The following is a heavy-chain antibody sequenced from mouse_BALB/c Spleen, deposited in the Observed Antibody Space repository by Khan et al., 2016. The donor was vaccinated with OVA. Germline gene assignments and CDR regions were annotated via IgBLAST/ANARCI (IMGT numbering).Heavy chain of an antibody. J-gene: IGHJ4*01. CDR1: GFSVSRYN. D-gene: IGHD2-14*01. CDR3: ARAYYKYGGCDAMDY. CDR2: IWGGGGT. Sequence: QVQLQQSGPGLAAPSQSLSITCTVSGFSVSRYNIHWIRQAPGKGLEWLGMIWGGGGTDYNPNLKSRLSISKDNSKSRVLLKMNRLQTSDTAMYYSARAYYKYGGCDAMDYWGQGTSVTVSS. V-gene: IGHV2-6-4*01.